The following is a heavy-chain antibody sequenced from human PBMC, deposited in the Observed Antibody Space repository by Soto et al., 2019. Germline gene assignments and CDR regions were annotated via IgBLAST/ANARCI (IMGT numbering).Heavy chain of an antibody. CDR2: IYYSGST. Sequence: QVQLQESGPGLVKPSETLSLTCTVSGGSISSYYWNWIRQPPGKGLEWIGYIYYSGSTNYNPSLKSRVTISVDTSKNQFSLKLSSVPAADTSVYYCARGNYVPDYWGQGTLVTVSS. CDR1: GGSISSYY. V-gene: IGHV4-59*01. D-gene: IGHD3-16*01. J-gene: IGHJ4*02. CDR3: ARGNYVPDY.